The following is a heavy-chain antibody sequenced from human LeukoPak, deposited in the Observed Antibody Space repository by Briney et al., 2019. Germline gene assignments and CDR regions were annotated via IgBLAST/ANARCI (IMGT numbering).Heavy chain of an antibody. V-gene: IGHV4-39*07. D-gene: IGHD6-19*01. J-gene: IGHJ4*02. CDR2: IYYSGST. CDR3: ARSIAVAESYFDY. Sequence: SETLSLTCTVSGGSISSSSYYWGWIRQPPGKGLEWIGSIYYSGSTYYNPSFKSRVTISVDTSKNQFSLKLSSVTAADTAVYYCARSIAVAESYFDYWGQGTLVTVSS. CDR1: GGSISSSSYY.